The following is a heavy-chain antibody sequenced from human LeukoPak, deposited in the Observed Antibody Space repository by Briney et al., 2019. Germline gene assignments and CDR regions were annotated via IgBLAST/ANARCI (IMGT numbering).Heavy chain of an antibody. D-gene: IGHD2-15*01. V-gene: IGHV3-23*01. Sequence: AGGSLRLSCAASGFTFSSYAMSGVRQAPGMGLEWVSGISGSGGSTYYADSVKGRFTISRDNSKNTLYLQMNSLRAEDTAVYYCAKAERYCSGGSCYPSFDSWGQGTLVTVSS. CDR2: ISGSGGST. J-gene: IGHJ4*02. CDR1: GFTFSSYA. CDR3: AKAERYCSGGSCYPSFDS.